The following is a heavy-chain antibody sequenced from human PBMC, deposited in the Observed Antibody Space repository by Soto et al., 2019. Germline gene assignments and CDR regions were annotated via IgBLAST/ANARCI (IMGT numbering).Heavy chain of an antibody. V-gene: IGHV1-69*12. CDR1: GDTFDTFA. CDR2: IIPIFRTP. D-gene: IGHD1-1*01. CDR3: ARNKDREQLGGNYYHALDV. Sequence: QVQLVQSGAEVLKPGSSVKVSCKASGDTFDTFAISWVRQALGQGLEWMGGIIPIFRTPDYAQKFQGRVTITADVSTSTAYMELSSLRSEDTAVYYCARNKDREQLGGNYYHALDVWGQGTTVTVSS. J-gene: IGHJ6*02.